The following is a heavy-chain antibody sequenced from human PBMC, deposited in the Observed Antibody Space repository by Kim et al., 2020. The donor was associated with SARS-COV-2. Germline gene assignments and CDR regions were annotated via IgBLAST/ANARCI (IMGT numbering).Heavy chain of an antibody. CDR2: IRSKTYGGTT. CDR3: GRYFDL. CDR1: GFTFADYD. J-gene: IGHJ2*01. Sequence: GGSLRLSCTTFGFTFADYDMSWVRQAPGKGLEWLGLIRSKTYGGTTEYGASVKGRFTISRDDSKNIAYLQMNSLKTEDTAVYYCGRYFDLWGRGTLVTVSS. V-gene: IGHV3-49*04.